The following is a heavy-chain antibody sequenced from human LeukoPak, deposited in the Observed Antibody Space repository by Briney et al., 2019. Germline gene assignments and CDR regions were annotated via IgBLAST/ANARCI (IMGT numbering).Heavy chain of an antibody. Sequence: SETLSLTCTVSGVSISSGDYYWSWIRQPPGKGLEWVGYMYYSGSAYYNPSLKSRATISVDTSKNQFSLKLSSVTAADTAVYFCARPYYYDSRIDPWGQGTLVTVSS. CDR1: GVSISSGDYY. V-gene: IGHV4-30-4*01. J-gene: IGHJ5*02. D-gene: IGHD3-22*01. CDR3: ARPYYYDSRIDP. CDR2: MYYSGSA.